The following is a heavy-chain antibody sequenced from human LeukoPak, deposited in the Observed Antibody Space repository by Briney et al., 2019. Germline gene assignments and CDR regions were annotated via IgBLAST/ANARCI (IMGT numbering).Heavy chain of an antibody. CDR3: ARADCSSSTCYLRRSWFDP. V-gene: IGHV3-69-1*01. D-gene: IGHD2-2*01. J-gene: IGHJ5*02. Sequence: PGGSLRLSCAASGFTLSNYDMNWVRQAPGKGLERVSSISTVRGRFTISRDDAKNSLYLEMNSLRAEDTAVYYCARADCSSSTCYLRRSWFDPWGQGTLVTVSS. CDR2: IS. CDR1: GFTLSNYD.